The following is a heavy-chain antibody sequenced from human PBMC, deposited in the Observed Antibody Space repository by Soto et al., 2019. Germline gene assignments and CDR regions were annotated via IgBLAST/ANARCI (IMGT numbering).Heavy chain of an antibody. D-gene: IGHD2-21*02. CDR2: IYWDDDK. J-gene: IGHJ6*02. Sequence: SGPTLVIPTQTLTLTCTFSAFSLSTGGVGVDWIRQPPGKALEWLALIYWDDDKRYSPSLSSRLTITKDTSKNQVVLTMTNMDPVDTATYYCIQSRCGGDCLQSYASYYYYGMDVWGQGTTVTVSS. CDR1: AFSLSTGGVG. V-gene: IGHV2-5*02. CDR3: IQSRCGGDCLQSYASYYYYGMDV.